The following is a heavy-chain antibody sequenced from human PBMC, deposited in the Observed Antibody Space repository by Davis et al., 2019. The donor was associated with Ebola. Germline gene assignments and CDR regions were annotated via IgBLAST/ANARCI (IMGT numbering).Heavy chain of an antibody. CDR1: GGSFSGYY. V-gene: IGHV4-34*01. CDR3: ARGFGGVKGH. J-gene: IGHJ4*02. D-gene: IGHD3-16*01. CDR2: INHSGST. Sequence: GSLRLSCAVYGGSFSGYYWSWIRQPPGKGLEWIGEINHSGSTNYNPSLKSRVTISVDTSKNQFSLKLSSVTAADTAVYYCARGFGGVKGHWGQGTLVTVSS.